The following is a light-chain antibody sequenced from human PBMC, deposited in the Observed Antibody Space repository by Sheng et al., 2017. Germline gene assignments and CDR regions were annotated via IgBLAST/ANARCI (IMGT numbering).Light chain of an antibody. Sequence: EIVLTQSPATLSLSPGERATLSCRASQSIANNLAWYQQKPGQAPRLLIYGASTRATGIPDTFSGSGSGTEFTLTIRSLQSEDFAVYYCQHYNTWPYTFGQGTKLEIK. CDR1: QSIANN. J-gene: IGKJ2*01. V-gene: IGKV3-15*01. CDR3: QHYNTWPYT. CDR2: GAS.